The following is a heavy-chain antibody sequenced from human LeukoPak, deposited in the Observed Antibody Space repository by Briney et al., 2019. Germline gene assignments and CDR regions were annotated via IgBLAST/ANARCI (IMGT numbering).Heavy chain of an antibody. V-gene: IGHV4-59*08. CDR3: ARHYYDSSGYRTSYAFDI. J-gene: IGHJ3*02. CDR2: IYYSGST. Sequence: SETLSLTCTVSGGSISSYYWSWIRQPPGKGLEWIGYIYYSGSTNYNPSLKSRVTISVDTSKNQFSLKLSSVTAADTAVYYCARHYYDSSGYRTSYAFDIWGQGTMVTVSS. CDR1: GGSISSYY. D-gene: IGHD3-22*01.